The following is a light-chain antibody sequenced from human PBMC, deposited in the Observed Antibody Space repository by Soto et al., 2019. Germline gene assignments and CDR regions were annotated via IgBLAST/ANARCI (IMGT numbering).Light chain of an antibody. CDR3: QQYDNLPPFT. CDR2: DAS. Sequence: DIQMTQSPSSLSVSVGDRVTITCQASQDISNYLNWYQQKPGKAPKLLIYDASNLETGVPSRFSGSGSGTDFTFTISSLQPEDIATYYCQQYDNLPPFTFGPGTKVDIK. V-gene: IGKV1-33*01. CDR1: QDISNY. J-gene: IGKJ3*01.